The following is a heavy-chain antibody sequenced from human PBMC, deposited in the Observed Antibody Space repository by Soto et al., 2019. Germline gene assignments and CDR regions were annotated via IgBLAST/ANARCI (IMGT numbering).Heavy chain of an antibody. CDR2: MNPNHGNT. V-gene: IGHV1-8*01. D-gene: IGHD2-8*01. J-gene: IGHJ5*02. CDR1: GYTFTSYD. CDR3: ARSKQGYCTNGVCYRLGWFDP. Sequence: QVQLVQSGAEVKKPGASVKVSCKASGYTFTSYDINWVRQATGQGLEWMGWMNPNHGNTGYSQKFQGRVTMTRNTSMSTADMELSSLRSEDTAVYYCARSKQGYCTNGVCYRLGWFDPWGQGTLVTVSS.